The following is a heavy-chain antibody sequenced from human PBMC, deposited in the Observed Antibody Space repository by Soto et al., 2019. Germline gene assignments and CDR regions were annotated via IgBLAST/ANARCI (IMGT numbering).Heavy chain of an antibody. J-gene: IGHJ5*02. CDR2: ISAYNGNT. Sequence: QVQLVQSGAEVKKPGASVKVSCKASGYTFTSYGISWVRQAPGQGLEWMGWISAYNGNTNYAQKLQGRVTMTTDTSTRPAYMEVRSLRSDDTAVYYCARSSGTSYIWFDPWGQGTLVTVSS. CDR1: GYTFTSYG. D-gene: IGHD1-26*01. CDR3: ARSSGTSYIWFDP. V-gene: IGHV1-18*01.